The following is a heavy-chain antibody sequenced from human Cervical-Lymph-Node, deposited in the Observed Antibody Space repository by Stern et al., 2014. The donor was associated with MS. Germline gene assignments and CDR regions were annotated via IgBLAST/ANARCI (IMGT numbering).Heavy chain of an antibody. CDR1: GFTFSSYA. CDR3: VSPYYDIPVGV. Sequence: EAQLVESGGGLVQPGGSLRLSCSASGFTFSSYAMHWVRQAQGKGLEYVSAISSNGGSTYYADSVKGRFTISRDNSKNTLYLQMSSLRAEDTAVYYCVSPYYDIPVGVWGQGTTVTVSS. CDR2: ISSNGGST. J-gene: IGHJ6*02. V-gene: IGHV3-64D*06. D-gene: IGHD3-9*01.